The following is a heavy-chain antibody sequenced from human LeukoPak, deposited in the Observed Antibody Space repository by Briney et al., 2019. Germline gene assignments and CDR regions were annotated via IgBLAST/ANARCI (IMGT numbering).Heavy chain of an antibody. CDR3: KSGGAAPGRFDY. Sequence: GGSLRLSCAASGFTFTSYWMSWMRQAPGKGLQWVANIKHDGSEQYYVDSVKGRFTISRDNAKNSLYLQMNSLGVEDTAVYYCKSGGAAPGRFDYWGQGVLVTVSS. D-gene: IGHD6-13*01. J-gene: IGHJ4*02. CDR1: GFTFTSYW. CDR2: IKHDGSEQ. V-gene: IGHV3-7*01.